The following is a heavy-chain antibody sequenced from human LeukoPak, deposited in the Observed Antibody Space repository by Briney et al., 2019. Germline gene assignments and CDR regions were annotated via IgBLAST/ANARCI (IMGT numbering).Heavy chain of an antibody. CDR2: ISYDGSKK. J-gene: IGHJ4*02. Sequence: GGSLRLSCAASGFTFSNYAMNWVRQAPGKGLEWVAVISYDGSKKYYADSVKGRFTISRDNSKSTLYLQLNSLRAEDTAVYYCARDASGSWSYFDYWGQGALVTVSS. V-gene: IGHV3-30-3*01. CDR3: ARDASGSWSYFDY. D-gene: IGHD6-13*01. CDR1: GFTFSNYA.